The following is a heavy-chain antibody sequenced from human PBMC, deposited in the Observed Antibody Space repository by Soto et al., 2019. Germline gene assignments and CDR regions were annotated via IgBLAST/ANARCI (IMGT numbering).Heavy chain of an antibody. CDR2: SYYSGTS. D-gene: IGHD1-20*01. J-gene: IGHJ5*02. V-gene: IGHV4-39*01. CDR1: GGSIRVQSYY. Sequence: KTSETLSITGTVSGGSIRVQSYYWTWILQTPGKGLEWVGSSYYSGTSYFNPALKGRVTISVDTSTNQFSLRLTSVTAADTAVYYCTRRYNWNDYYFDPWGQGTLVTVSS. CDR3: TRRYNWNDYYFDP.